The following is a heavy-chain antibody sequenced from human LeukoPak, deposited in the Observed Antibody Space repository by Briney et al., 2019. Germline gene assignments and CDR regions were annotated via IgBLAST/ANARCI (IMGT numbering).Heavy chain of an antibody. Sequence: GRSLRLSCAASGFTFSRFWMHWVRQAPGKGLVWVLRIDSDGSDTTYADSVKGRFTIYKDNAKNTLYLEMNSLRGEDTAVYYCGREDRFGYNYAYGLDVWGKGTTVTVSS. J-gene: IGHJ6*04. CDR1: GFTFSRFW. V-gene: IGHV3-74*01. CDR2: IDSDGSDT. CDR3: GREDRFGYNYAYGLDV. D-gene: IGHD5-18*01.